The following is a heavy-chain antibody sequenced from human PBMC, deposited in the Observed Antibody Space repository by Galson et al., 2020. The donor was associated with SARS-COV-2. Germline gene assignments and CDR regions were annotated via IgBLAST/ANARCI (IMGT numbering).Heavy chain of an antibody. CDR2: ISGSGGST. D-gene: IGHD3-22*01. CDR3: AKDPGYYDSSGYYYPTNWFDP. CDR1: GFTFSSYA. V-gene: IGHV3-23*01. J-gene: IGHJ5*02. Sequence: GGSLRLSCAASGFTFSSYAMSWVRQAPGKGLEWVSAISGSGGSTYYADSGKGRFTISRDNSKNTLYLQMNSLRAEDTAVYYCAKDPGYYDSSGYYYPTNWFDPWGQGTLVTVSS.